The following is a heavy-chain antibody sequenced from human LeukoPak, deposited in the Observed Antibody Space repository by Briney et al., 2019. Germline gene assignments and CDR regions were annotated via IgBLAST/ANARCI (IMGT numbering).Heavy chain of an antibody. Sequence: GGSLRLSCAASGFPFSGYAMHWVRQAPGKGLEWVAVMSHDGTNKYYADSVKGRFTIPRDNSKNTLYLQMDSLRTEDTAVYYCARHRGPSLHSSGYFDYWGQGTLVTVSS. CDR3: ARHRGPSLHSSGYFDY. V-gene: IGHV3-30-3*01. J-gene: IGHJ4*02. D-gene: IGHD3-22*01. CDR1: GFPFSGYA. CDR2: MSHDGTNK.